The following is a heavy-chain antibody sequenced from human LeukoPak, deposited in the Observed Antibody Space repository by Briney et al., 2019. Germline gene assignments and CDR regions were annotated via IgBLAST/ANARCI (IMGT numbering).Heavy chain of an antibody. CDR2: IYYSGST. V-gene: IGHV4-31*03. Sequence: SETLSLTCTVSGGSISSGDYYWSWIRQHPGKGLEWIGYIYYSGSTYYNPSLKSRVTISVDTSKNQFSLKLSSVTAADTAVYYCARGFGKNYYDSSGYYGFDYWGQGTLVTVSS. CDR3: ARGFGKNYYDSSGYYGFDY. CDR1: GGSISSGDYY. D-gene: IGHD3-22*01. J-gene: IGHJ4*02.